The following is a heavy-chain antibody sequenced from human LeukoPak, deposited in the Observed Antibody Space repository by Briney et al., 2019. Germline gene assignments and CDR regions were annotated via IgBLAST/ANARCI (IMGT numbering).Heavy chain of an antibody. D-gene: IGHD1-20*01. J-gene: IGHJ4*02. Sequence: SETLSLTCTVSGGSISSSSYYWGWIRQPPGKGLEWIGSIYYRGNTYYNPSLKSRVTISVDTSKNQFSLKLSSVTAADTAVYYCAGHNWNPQGPPDYWGQGTLVTVSS. CDR2: IYYRGNT. V-gene: IGHV4-39*01. CDR1: GGSISSSSYY. CDR3: AGHNWNPQGPPDY.